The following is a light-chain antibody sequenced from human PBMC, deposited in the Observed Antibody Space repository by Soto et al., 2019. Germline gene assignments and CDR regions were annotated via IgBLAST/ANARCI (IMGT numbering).Light chain of an antibody. V-gene: IGKV3-20*01. Sequence: EIVLTQSPGTLSLSPGERATLSCRASQSVSSSYVAWYQQRPCQAPRRLIEGASSRATGITDTLSVSGSGTDFTLTISRLLPEDVPVYFCQQYCSSPRKFGQGTKVEVK. CDR2: GAS. J-gene: IGKJ1*01. CDR1: QSVSSSY. CDR3: QQYCSSPRK.